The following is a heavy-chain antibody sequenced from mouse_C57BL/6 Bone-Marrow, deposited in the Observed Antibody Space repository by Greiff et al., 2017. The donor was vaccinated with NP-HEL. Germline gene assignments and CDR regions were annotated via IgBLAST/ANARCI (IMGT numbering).Heavy chain of an antibody. V-gene: IGHV5-6*01. J-gene: IGHJ3*01. CDR1: GFTFSSYG. Sequence: EVMLVESGGDLVKPGGSLKLSCAASGFTFSSYGMSWVRQTPDKRLEWVATISSGGSYTYYPDSVKGRFTISRDNAKNTLYLQMSSLKSEGTAMYYCARQDYYGSSQSAWFAYWGQGTLVTVSA. CDR3: ARQDYYGSSQSAWFAY. CDR2: ISSGGSYT. D-gene: IGHD1-1*01.